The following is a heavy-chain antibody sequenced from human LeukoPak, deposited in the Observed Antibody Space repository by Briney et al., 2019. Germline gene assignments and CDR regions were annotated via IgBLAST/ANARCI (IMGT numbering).Heavy chain of an antibody. CDR1: GYTFTGYY. D-gene: IGHD4-23*01. Sequence: GASVKVSCKASGYTFTGYYMHWVRQAPGQGLEWMGWIDPNNGGTSYAQKFQGRVTMTWDTPISTAYLELNGLISDDTAFYYCARDRRWGADFWGQGTLVTVSS. CDR2: IDPNNGGT. V-gene: IGHV1-2*02. J-gene: IGHJ4*02. CDR3: ARDRRWGADF.